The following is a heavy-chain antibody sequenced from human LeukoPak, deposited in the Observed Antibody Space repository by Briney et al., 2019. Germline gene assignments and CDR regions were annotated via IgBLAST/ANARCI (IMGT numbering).Heavy chain of an antibody. CDR3: ARGGGEIAAAGNEEMSWFDP. CDR2: IKQDGSEK. J-gene: IGHJ5*02. Sequence: PGGSLRLSCAASGFTFSSYWMSWVRQAPGKGLEWVANIKQDGSEKYYVDSVKGQFTIARDNAKNSLYQQMNSLRAEDTAVYYCARGGGEIAAAGNEEMSWFDPWGQGTLVTVSS. CDR1: GFTFSSYW. V-gene: IGHV3-7*01. D-gene: IGHD6-13*01.